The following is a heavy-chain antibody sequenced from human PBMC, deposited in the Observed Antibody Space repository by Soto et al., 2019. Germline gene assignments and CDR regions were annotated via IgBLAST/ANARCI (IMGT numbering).Heavy chain of an antibody. CDR3: VLTSLVES. Sequence: GGSLRLSCSASGFTFSDYALYWVRQAPGKGLQYVSAISSDGDATYYADSVKGRFTISRDSSKNTLYLQMSSLRPEDTAIYYCVLTSLVESWGQGTLVTVSS. D-gene: IGHD7-27*01. CDR2: ISSDGDAT. V-gene: IGHV3-64D*08. J-gene: IGHJ4*02. CDR1: GFTFSDYA.